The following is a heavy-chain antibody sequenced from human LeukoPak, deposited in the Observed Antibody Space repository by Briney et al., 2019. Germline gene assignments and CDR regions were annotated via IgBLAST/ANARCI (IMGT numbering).Heavy chain of an antibody. V-gene: IGHV3-20*01. CDR2: INWNGGST. Sequence: GGSLRLSCAASGFTFDDYGMSWVRQAPGKGLEWVSGINWNGGSTGYAGSVKGRFTISRDNAKNSLYLQMNSLRAEDTALYHCARVRGVTPFDYWGQGTLVTVSS. CDR1: GFTFDDYG. CDR3: ARVRGVTPFDY. J-gene: IGHJ4*02. D-gene: IGHD3-10*01.